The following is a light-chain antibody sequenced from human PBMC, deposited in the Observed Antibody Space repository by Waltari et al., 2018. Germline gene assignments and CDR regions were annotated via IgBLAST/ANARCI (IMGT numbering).Light chain of an antibody. CDR3: QQYYSPPWT. CDR2: WAS. V-gene: IGKV4-1*01. CDR1: QSVLYSSNNNNY. Sequence: DIVMTQSPDSLAVSLGERATINCKSSQSVLYSSNNNNYLAWYQQIPGQPPKLLIYWASTRESGVPDRFSGSGSGTDFTLTISSLQAEDVAVYYCQQYYSPPWTFDQGTKVEIK. J-gene: IGKJ1*01.